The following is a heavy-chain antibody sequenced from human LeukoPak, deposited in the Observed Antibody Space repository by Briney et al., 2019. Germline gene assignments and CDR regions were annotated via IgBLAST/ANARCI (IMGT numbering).Heavy chain of an antibody. CDR1: GDSLNDYF. D-gene: IGHD2/OR15-2a*01. Sequence: SETLSLTCTVSGDSLNDYFWDWIRQAPGKGLEWIGNIYYRGDTNYNPSLKGRLTVSLDTSKNHFSLKLTSVTAADTAVYYCARGRLFYYMDVWGEGTTVTVSS. CDR2: IYYRGDT. V-gene: IGHV4-59*01. CDR3: ARGRLFYYMDV. J-gene: IGHJ6*03.